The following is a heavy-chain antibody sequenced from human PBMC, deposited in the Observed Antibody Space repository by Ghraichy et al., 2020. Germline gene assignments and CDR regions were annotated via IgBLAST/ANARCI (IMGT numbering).Heavy chain of an antibody. D-gene: IGHD5-18*01. J-gene: IGHJ4*02. CDR1: GFTFSSYG. CDR3: AKDHLQGYSYGSTREEDFDY. V-gene: IGHV3-30*18. CDR2: ISYDGSNK. Sequence: LSLTCAASGFTFSSYGMHWVRQAPGKGLEWVAVISYDGSNKYYADSVKGRFTISRDNSKNTLYLQMNSLRAEDTAVYYCAKDHLQGYSYGSTREEDFDYWGQGTLVTVSS.